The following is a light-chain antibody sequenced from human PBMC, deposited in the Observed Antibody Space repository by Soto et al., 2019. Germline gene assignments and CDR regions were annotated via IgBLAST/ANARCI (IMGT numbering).Light chain of an antibody. CDR1: SIDFGGYNY. CDR2: EVS. J-gene: IGLJ1*01. V-gene: IGLV2-14*01. CDR3: SSYTSSSTLYV. Sequence: QSSLTQPASVSGSPGQSITISCTGTSIDFGGYNYVSWYQQHPGKAPKLMIYEVSNRPSGVSNRFSGSKSGNTASLTISGLQAEDEADYYCSSYTSSSTLYVFGTGTKVTVL.